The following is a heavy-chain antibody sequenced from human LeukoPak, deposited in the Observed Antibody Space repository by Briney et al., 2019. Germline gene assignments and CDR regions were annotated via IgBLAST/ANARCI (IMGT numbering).Heavy chain of an antibody. Sequence: ASVKVSCKASGYTFTGYYMHWVRQAPGQGLEWMGRINPNSGGTNYAQKLQGRVTMTRDTSISTAYMELSRLRSDDTAVYYCARVKCTNGVCRNWFDPWGQGTLVTVSS. CDR1: GYTFTGYY. CDR3: ARVKCTNGVCRNWFDP. D-gene: IGHD2-8*01. J-gene: IGHJ5*02. V-gene: IGHV1-2*06. CDR2: INPNSGGT.